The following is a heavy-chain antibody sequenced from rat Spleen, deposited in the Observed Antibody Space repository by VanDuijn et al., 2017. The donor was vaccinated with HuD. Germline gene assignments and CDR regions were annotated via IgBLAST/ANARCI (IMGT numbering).Heavy chain of an antibody. CDR1: GFTFSDYA. CDR2: ISPSGGST. CDR3: ARPHY. V-gene: IGHV5S23*01. Sequence: EVQLVESGGGLVQPGNSLKLSCAASGFTFSDYAMAWVRQSPKKGLEWVATISPSGGSTYYRDSVKGRFTVSRDNAKSTLYLQMDSLRSEDTATYYCARPHYWGQGTLVTVSS. J-gene: IGHJ3*01.